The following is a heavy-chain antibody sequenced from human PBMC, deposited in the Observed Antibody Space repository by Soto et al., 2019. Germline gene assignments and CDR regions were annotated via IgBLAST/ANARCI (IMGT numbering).Heavy chain of an antibody. CDR3: TRDGDDSRPY. D-gene: IGHD3-22*01. V-gene: IGHV4-31*03. Sequence: QVQLQESGPGLVKPSQTLSLTCTVSGGSINSGGYYWSWIRQHPGKGLEWIGYIYYSGRAYYNPSLNSRVIISLDKSKNQFSLNVTSVTAADTAVYYCTRDGDDSRPYWGQGTLVTVSS. CDR1: GGSINSGGYY. CDR2: IYYSGRA. J-gene: IGHJ4*02.